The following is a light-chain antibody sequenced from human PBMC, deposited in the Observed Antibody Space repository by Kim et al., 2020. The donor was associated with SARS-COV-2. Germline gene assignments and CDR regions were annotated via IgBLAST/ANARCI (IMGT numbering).Light chain of an antibody. Sequence: RATINCKSSQNVLYSSNNKNYVSWFQQKAGQPPKLLIYWASTRESGVPDRFSGSVSGTQFTLTINRLQAEDVAVYYCLQYYSTPLTFGGGTKVEI. CDR3: LQYYSTPLT. CDR2: WAS. V-gene: IGKV4-1*01. J-gene: IGKJ4*01. CDR1: QNVLYSSNNKNY.